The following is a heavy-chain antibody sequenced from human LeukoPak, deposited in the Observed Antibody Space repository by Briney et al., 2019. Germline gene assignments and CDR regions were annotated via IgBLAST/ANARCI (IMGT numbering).Heavy chain of an antibody. CDR3: ASPLAGTSFANYFDY. Sequence: GGSLRLSCAASGFTFSSYAMSWVRQAPGKGLEWVSAISGSGGSTYYADSVKGRFTISRDNSKNTLYLQMNSLRAEDTAVYYCASPLAGTSFANYFDYWGRGTLVTVSS. D-gene: IGHD2-2*01. J-gene: IGHJ4*02. V-gene: IGHV3-23*01. CDR2: ISGSGGST. CDR1: GFTFSSYA.